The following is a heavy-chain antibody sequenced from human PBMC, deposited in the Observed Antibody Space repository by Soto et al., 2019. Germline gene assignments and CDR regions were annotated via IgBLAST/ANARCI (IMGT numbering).Heavy chain of an antibody. D-gene: IGHD3-16*01. CDR3: TTALGDDYYYYYYMDV. CDR2: IKTKTDGGSA. J-gene: IGHJ6*03. CDR1: GFTFNNAW. V-gene: IGHV3-15*01. Sequence: EVQLVESGGGLVKPGGSLRLSCAASGFTFNNAWMTWVRQAPGKGLEWVGRIKTKTDGGSADYAAPVKGRFTISRDDSQTTLYLQMNFLKIEDAAVYYCTTALGDDYYYYYYMDVWGKGTTVTVSS.